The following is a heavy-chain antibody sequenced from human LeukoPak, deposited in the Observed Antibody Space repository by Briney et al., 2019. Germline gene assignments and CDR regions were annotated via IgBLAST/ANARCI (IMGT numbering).Heavy chain of an antibody. CDR1: GYTFTDYF. D-gene: IGHD1-14*01. CDR3: ARGHNIAPSFDY. J-gene: IGHJ4*02. Sequence: ASVKVSCKASGYTFTDYFMFWVRQAPGQGLEWMGWIKPNSGDTNYAQKFQDRVTMTRDTSISTAYMELSRLKSDDTAVYYCARGHNIAPSFDYWGQGTQVTVSS. CDR2: IKPNSGDT. V-gene: IGHV1-2*02.